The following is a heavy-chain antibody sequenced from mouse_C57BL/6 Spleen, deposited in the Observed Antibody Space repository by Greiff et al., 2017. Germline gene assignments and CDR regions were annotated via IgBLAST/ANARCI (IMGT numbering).Heavy chain of an antibody. D-gene: IGHD2-4*01. J-gene: IGHJ4*01. V-gene: IGHV1-64*01. CDR1: GYTFTSYW. CDR2: IHPNSGST. CDR3: ERVYYDYDGDAMGY. Sequence: VQLQQPGAELVKPGASVKLSCKASGYTFTSYWMHWVKQRPGQGLEWIGMIHPNSGSTNYNEKFKSKATLTVDKSSSTAYMQLSSLTSEDSAVXYCERVYYDYDGDAMGYWGQGTSVTVSA.